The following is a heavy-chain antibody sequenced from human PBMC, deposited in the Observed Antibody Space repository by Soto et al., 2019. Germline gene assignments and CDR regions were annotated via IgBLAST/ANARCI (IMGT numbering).Heavy chain of an antibody. V-gene: IGHV3-33*01. D-gene: IGHD6-19*01. CDR2: IWYDGSNK. Sequence: GGPLRLSYAASGFTFSSYGMHWVRQAPGKGLEWVAVIWYDGSNKYYADSVKGRYTISRDDSKNTVYLQMNSLGAEDTAVYYCTRDPLIAVAAYDAFDIWGQGTSVTGSS. J-gene: IGHJ3*02. CDR1: GFTFSSYG. CDR3: TRDPLIAVAAYDAFDI.